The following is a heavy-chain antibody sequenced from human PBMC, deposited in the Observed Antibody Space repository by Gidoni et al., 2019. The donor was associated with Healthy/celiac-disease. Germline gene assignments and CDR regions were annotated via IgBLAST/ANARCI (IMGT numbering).Heavy chain of an antibody. CDR1: GFPFGDYA. D-gene: IGHD2-15*01. CDR2: IRSKAYGGTT. J-gene: IGHJ4*02. Sequence: EVQLVESGGGLVQPGRSLRLSCTASGFPFGDYAMSWFRQAPGKGLEWVGFIRSKAYGGTTEYAASVKGRFTISRDDSKSIAYLQMNSLKTEDTAVYYCTRTVVVAATLSDYWGQGTLVTVSS. CDR3: TRTVVVAATLSDY. V-gene: IGHV3-49*03.